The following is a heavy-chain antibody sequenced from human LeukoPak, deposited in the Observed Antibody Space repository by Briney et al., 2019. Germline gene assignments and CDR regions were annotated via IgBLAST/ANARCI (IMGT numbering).Heavy chain of an antibody. D-gene: IGHD5-24*01. CDR1: GGSFSGYY. CDR3: ARVTRGEDGHDWFDP. Sequence: SETLSLTCAVYGGSFSGYYWSWLRQPPGKGLEWIGEINHSGSTNYNPSLKSRVTISVDTSKNQFSLKLSSVTAADTAVYFCARVTRGEDGHDWFDPWGQGTLVTVSS. CDR2: INHSGST. V-gene: IGHV4-34*01. J-gene: IGHJ5*02.